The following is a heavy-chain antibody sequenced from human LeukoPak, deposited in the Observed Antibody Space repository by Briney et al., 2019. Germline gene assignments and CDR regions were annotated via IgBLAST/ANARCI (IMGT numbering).Heavy chain of an antibody. Sequence: KPSETLSLTCTVSGGSISSSSYYWGWIRQPPGKGLEWIGSIYYSGSTYYNPSLKSRVTISVDTSKNQFSLKLSSVTAADTAVYYCARDLEILGGTQQWGQGTLVTVSS. V-gene: IGHV4-39*07. CDR1: GGSISSSSYY. CDR2: IYYSGST. D-gene: IGHD6-19*01. CDR3: ARDLEILGGTQQ. J-gene: IGHJ4*02.